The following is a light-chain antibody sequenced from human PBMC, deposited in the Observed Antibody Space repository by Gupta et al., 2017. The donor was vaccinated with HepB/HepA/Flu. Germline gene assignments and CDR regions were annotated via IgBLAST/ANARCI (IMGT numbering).Light chain of an antibody. CDR2: DVS. Sequence: QPASVSGSPGQSITIPCTGTSGDVGAYNYVSWYQQYPGKAPKVIIYDVSARPSGVSYRFSGSKSGNTASLTISGLQAEDEADYYCCSYRSSNTLGVFGTGTKVTVL. CDR3: CSYRSSNTLGV. V-gene: IGLV2-14*03. J-gene: IGLJ1*01. CDR1: SGDVGAYNY.